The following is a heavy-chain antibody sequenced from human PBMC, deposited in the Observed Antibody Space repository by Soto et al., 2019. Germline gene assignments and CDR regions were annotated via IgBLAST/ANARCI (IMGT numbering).Heavy chain of an antibody. V-gene: IGHV3-9*01. Sequence: LRLSCAASGFTFDDYAMHWVRQAPGKGLEWVSGISWNSGSIGYADSVKGRFTISRDNAKNSLYLQMNSLRAEDTALYYCAKDINRMGRTAHAFDIWGQGTMVTVSS. CDR2: ISWNSGSI. D-gene: IGHD3-10*01. CDR3: AKDINRMGRTAHAFDI. J-gene: IGHJ3*02. CDR1: GFTFDDYA.